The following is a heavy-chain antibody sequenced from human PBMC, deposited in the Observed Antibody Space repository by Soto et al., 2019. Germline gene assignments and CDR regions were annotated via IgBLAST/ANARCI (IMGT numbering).Heavy chain of an antibody. J-gene: IGHJ5*02. CDR1: GYSFTSYW. CDR2: IYPRDSDT. Sequence: PGESLKISCKASGYSFTSYWIGWVRQVPGKGLEWMGIIYPRDSDTRYSPSFQGQVTISVDKSISTAYLQWSSLRASDTAIFYCARRSGYFDLWGQGTLVTVSS. CDR3: ARRSGYFDL. V-gene: IGHV5-51*01. D-gene: IGHD6-25*01.